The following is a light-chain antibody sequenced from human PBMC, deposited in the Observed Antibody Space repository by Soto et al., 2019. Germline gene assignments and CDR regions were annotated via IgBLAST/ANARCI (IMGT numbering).Light chain of an antibody. CDR2: GAS. CDR3: QQYGSSPPVT. J-gene: IGKJ4*01. V-gene: IGKV3-20*01. CDR1: QSVSSSY. Sequence: EIVLTQSTGTLSLSPGERATLSCRASQSVSSSYLAWYQQKPGQAPRLLIYGASSRATGIPDRFSGSGSGTDFALTISRLEPEDFAVYYCQQYGSSPPVTFGGGTKVELK.